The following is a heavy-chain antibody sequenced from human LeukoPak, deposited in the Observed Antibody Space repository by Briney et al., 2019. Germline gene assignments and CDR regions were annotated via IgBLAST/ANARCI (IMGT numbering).Heavy chain of an antibody. CDR1: GGTFSSYT. V-gene: IGHV1-46*01. Sequence: ASVKVSCKASGGTFSSYTISWVRQAPGQGLEWMGIINPSGGSTSYAQKFQGRVTMTRDTSTSTVYMELSSLRSEDTAVYYCARVNYGSGSHFDYWGQGTLVTVSS. CDR2: INPSGGST. D-gene: IGHD3-10*01. J-gene: IGHJ4*02. CDR3: ARVNYGSGSHFDY.